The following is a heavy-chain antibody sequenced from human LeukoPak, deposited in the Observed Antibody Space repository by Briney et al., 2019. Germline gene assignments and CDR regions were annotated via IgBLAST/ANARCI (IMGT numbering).Heavy chain of an antibody. D-gene: IGHD6-19*01. V-gene: IGHV3-30-3*01. CDR2: ISYDGSNK. CDR1: GFTFSSYW. J-gene: IGHJ4*02. Sequence: PGGSLKLSCAASGFTFSSYWMSWVRQAPGKGLEWVAVISYDGSNKYYADSVKGRFTISRDNSKNTLYLQMNSLRAEDTAVYYCARGLGAAVALPFYFDYWGQGTLVTVSS. CDR3: ARGLGAAVALPFYFDY.